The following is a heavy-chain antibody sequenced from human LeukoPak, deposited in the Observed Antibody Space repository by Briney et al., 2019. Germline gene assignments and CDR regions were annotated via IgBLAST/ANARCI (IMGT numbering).Heavy chain of an antibody. V-gene: IGHV4-31*03. Sequence: SETLSLTCIVSGGSISSGGYYWSWIRQHPGKGLEWIGYISYSGNTYYNPSLKTRLTISVDTSKNQFCLNVSSVTAADTAMYYCAKPDLNMIRGVQDWGQGTLVTVSS. J-gene: IGHJ4*02. CDR1: GGSISSGGYY. CDR2: ISYSGNT. CDR3: AKPDLNMIRGVQD. D-gene: IGHD3-10*01.